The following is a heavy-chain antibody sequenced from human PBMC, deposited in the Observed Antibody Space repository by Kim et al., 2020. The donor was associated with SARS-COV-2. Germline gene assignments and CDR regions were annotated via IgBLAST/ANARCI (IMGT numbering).Heavy chain of an antibody. D-gene: IGHD6-19*01. CDR1: GFTFNTYA. CDR2: FRDSGGST. V-gene: IGHV3-23*01. J-gene: IGHJ1*01. Sequence: GGSLRLSCAASGFTFNTYAMSWVRQAPGKGLEWVSGFRDSGGSTKYADSVKGRFSISRDNSKNTLYLQMDSLRAEDTAVYYCAKVTSGSSGWFEYFHHWGQGTLVTVSS. CDR3: AKVTSGSSGWFEYFHH.